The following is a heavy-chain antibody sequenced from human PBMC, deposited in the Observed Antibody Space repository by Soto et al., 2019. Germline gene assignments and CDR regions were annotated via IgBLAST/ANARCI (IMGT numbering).Heavy chain of an antibody. CDR2: IIPILGIA. D-gene: IGHD3-22*01. J-gene: IGHJ4*02. V-gene: IGHV1-69*02. CDR1: GGTFSSYT. Sequence: QVQLVQSGAEVKKPGSSVKVSCKASGGTFSSYTISWVRQAPGQGLEWMGRIIPILGIANYAQKFQGRVTITADKSTSTAYMELSSLRSEDTAVYDCARVGYYYDSSGYYYSDYWGQGTLVTVSS. CDR3: ARVGYYYDSSGYYYSDY.